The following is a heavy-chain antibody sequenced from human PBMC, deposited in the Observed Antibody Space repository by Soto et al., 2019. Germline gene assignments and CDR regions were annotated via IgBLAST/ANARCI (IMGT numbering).Heavy chain of an antibody. D-gene: IGHD2-21*02. J-gene: IGHJ4*02. CDR1: GGIFSSNT. CDR2: IIPLFGTA. V-gene: IGHV1-69*06. Sequence: QVYLVQSGAEVKKPGSSVKISCKASGGIFSSNTINWVRQAAGQGLEWMGGIIPLFGTANYAEKFQGRVTITEDKSTKTEYMELTSLRSEDTDVYYCASKAACGGDCYAFDSWGQGTLVTVSS. CDR3: ASKAACGGDCYAFDS.